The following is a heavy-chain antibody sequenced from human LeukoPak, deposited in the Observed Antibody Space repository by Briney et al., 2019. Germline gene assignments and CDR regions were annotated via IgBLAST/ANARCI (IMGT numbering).Heavy chain of an antibody. V-gene: IGHV4-59*01. CDR3: ARGGGQGPSFDY. CDR1: GGSISSYY. Sequence: SETLSLTCTVSGGSISSYYWSWIRQPPGKGLEWIGYIYYSGSTNYNPSLKSRVTISVDTSKNQFSLKLSSVTAADTAVYYCARGGGQGPSFDYWGQGTLVTVSS. CDR2: IYYSGST. J-gene: IGHJ4*02. D-gene: IGHD3-16*01.